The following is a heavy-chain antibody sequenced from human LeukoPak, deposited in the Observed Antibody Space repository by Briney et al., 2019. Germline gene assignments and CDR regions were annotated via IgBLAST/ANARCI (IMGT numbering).Heavy chain of an antibody. CDR1: GGTFSSYA. Sequence: SVKVSCKASGGTFSSYAISWVRQAPGQGLEWMGGIIPIFGTANYAQKFQGRVTITTDESTSTAYMELSSLRSEDTAVYYCARGRGGGSYEVGFDYWGQGTLVTVSS. V-gene: IGHV1-69*05. CDR3: ARGRGGGSYEVGFDY. D-gene: IGHD1-26*01. J-gene: IGHJ4*02. CDR2: IIPIFGTA.